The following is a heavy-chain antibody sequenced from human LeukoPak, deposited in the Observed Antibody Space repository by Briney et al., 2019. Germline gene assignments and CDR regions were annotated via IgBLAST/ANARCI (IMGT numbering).Heavy chain of an antibody. J-gene: IGHJ3*02. CDR3: AKDIAMVRGATDAFDI. CDR1: GFTFSSYA. Sequence: EGSLRLSCAASGFTFSSYAMSWVRQAPGKGLEWGSSISGSGGSTYYADSVKGRFTISRDNSKNTLYLQMNSLRAEDTAVYYCAKDIAMVRGATDAFDIWGQGTMVTVSS. CDR2: ISGSGGST. D-gene: IGHD3-10*01. V-gene: IGHV3-23*01.